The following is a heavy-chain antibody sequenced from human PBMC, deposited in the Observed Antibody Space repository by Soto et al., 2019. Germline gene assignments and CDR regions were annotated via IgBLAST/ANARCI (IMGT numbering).Heavy chain of an antibody. Sequence: DEQLVESGGGLVQPGGSLRLSCAVSGFTFRRDWMNWVRQAPGKGLEWVAHTNQDGTAKYYVDSVKGRFTISRDNAKNSLYLQMNSLRVEDTVVYYCSGGVGDAVWGQGTLVTVSS. CDR1: GFTFRRDW. J-gene: IGHJ4*02. D-gene: IGHD1-26*01. V-gene: IGHV3-7*04. CDR2: TNQDGTAK. CDR3: SGGVGDAV.